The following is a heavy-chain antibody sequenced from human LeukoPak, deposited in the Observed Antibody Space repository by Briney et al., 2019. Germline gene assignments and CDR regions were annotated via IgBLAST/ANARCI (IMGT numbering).Heavy chain of an antibody. CDR2: IIPIFGTA. Sequence: GASVKVSCKASGGTFSSYAISWVRQAPGQGLEWMGGIIPIFGTANYAQKFQGRVTMTRDTSISTAYMELSRLRSDDTAVYYCARGKYSSSLLDYWGQGTLVTVSS. D-gene: IGHD6-13*01. CDR1: GGTFSSYA. V-gene: IGHV1-69*05. CDR3: ARGKYSSSLLDY. J-gene: IGHJ4*02.